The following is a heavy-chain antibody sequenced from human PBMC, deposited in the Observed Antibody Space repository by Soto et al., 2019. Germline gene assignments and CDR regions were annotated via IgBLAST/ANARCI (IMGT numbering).Heavy chain of an antibody. CDR1: GGSISSYY. Sequence: SETLSLTCTVSGGSISSYYWSWIRQPPGKGLEWIGYIYYSGSTNYNPSLKSRVTISVDTSKNQFSLKLSSVTAADTAVYYCARGKLLLDNWFDPWGQGTLVTVS. V-gene: IGHV4-59*13. D-gene: IGHD2-15*01. CDR2: IYYSGST. J-gene: IGHJ5*02. CDR3: ARGKLLLDNWFDP.